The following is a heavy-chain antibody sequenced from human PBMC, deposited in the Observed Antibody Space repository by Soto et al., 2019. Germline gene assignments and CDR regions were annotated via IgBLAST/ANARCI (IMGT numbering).Heavy chain of an antibody. Sequence: EVQLVESGGGLVPPGGSLRLSCAASGFIFSSYWMHWVRQAPGKGLAWVSRINPDGSRTTYADSVTGRFTTSRDNAKNTVFLQMNSLRAEDTAVYYCARVKLGSYDWFDPWGQGILVTVSS. CDR3: ARVKLGSYDWFDP. D-gene: IGHD3-16*01. CDR2: INPDGSRT. V-gene: IGHV3-74*01. J-gene: IGHJ5*02. CDR1: GFIFSSYW.